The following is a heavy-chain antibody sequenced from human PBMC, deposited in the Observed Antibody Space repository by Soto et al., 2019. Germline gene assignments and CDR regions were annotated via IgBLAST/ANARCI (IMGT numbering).Heavy chain of an antibody. CDR3: ARHDGWLQRNFDY. CDR2: IYYSGST. D-gene: IGHD5-12*01. V-gene: IGHV4-39*01. CDR1: GGSISSSSYY. J-gene: IGHJ4*02. Sequence: SETLSLTCTVSGGSISSSSYYWGWIRQPPGKGLEWIGSIYYSGSTYYNPSLKSRVTISVDTSKNQFSLKLSSVTAADTAVYYCARHDGWLQRNFDYWGQGTLVTVSS.